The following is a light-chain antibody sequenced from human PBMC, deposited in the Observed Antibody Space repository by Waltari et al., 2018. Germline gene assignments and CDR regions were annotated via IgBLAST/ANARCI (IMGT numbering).Light chain of an antibody. CDR3: QQSSSTPPT. CDR2: GAT. J-gene: IGKJ1*01. CDR1: HSVRSY. Sequence: TCRASHSVRSYLNWYQQKPGRAPKLLMYGATTLQSGVPSRFRGTESGTDSTLTISNLQPEDFAIYYCQQSSSTPPTFGQGTKV. V-gene: IGKV1-39*01.